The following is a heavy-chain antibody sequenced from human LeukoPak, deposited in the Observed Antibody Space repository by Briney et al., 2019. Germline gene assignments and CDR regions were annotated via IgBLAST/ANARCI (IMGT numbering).Heavy chain of an antibody. J-gene: IGHJ5*02. CDR1: GYTFTSYG. Sequence: GASVKVSCKASGYTFTSYGISWVRQAPGQGLEWMGWISAYNGNTNYAQKLQGRVTMTTDTSTSTAYMELRSLRSDDTAVYYCAKDPVVWFGELYSFWFDPWGQGTLVTVSS. CDR2: ISAYNGNT. CDR3: AKDPVVWFGELYSFWFDP. D-gene: IGHD3-10*01. V-gene: IGHV1-18*01.